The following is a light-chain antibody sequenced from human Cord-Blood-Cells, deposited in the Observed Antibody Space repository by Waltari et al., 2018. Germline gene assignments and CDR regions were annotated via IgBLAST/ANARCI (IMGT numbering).Light chain of an antibody. V-gene: IGKV3-20*01. Sequence: EIVLTQSPGTLSLSPGERATLSCRASQSVSSSYLAWYQQKPGQAPRLLSYGASSRATGIPDRCSGSGSGTDFTLTISRLEPEDFAVYYCQQYGSSPWTFGQGTKVEIK. J-gene: IGKJ1*01. CDR3: QQYGSSPWT. CDR2: GAS. CDR1: QSVSSSY.